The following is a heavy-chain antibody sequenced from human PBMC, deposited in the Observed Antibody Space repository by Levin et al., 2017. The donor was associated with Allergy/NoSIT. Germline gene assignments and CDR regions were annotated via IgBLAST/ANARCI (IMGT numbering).Heavy chain of an antibody. CDR2: ISGSGGST. J-gene: IGHJ3*02. Sequence: LAGGSLRLSCAASGFTFSSYAMSWVRQAPGKGLEWVSAISGSGGSTYYADSVKGRFTISRDNSKNTLYLQMNSLRAEDTAVYYCAKGRYSSGWADAFDIWGQGTMVTVSS. V-gene: IGHV3-23*01. D-gene: IGHD6-19*01. CDR3: AKGRYSSGWADAFDI. CDR1: GFTFSSYA.